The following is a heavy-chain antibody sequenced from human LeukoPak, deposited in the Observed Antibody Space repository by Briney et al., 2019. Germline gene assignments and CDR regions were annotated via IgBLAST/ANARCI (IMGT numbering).Heavy chain of an antibody. CDR2: FDPEDGET. D-gene: IGHD1-1*01. CDR3: ATPWKGVYYYGMDV. J-gene: IGHJ6*02. CDR1: GYTLTELS. V-gene: IGHV1-24*01. Sequence: APVKVSCKVSGYTLTELSMHWVRQAPGKGLEWMGGFDPEDGETIYAQKFQGRVTMTEDTSTDTAYMELSSLRSEDTAVYYCATPWKGVYYYGMDVWGQGTTVTVSS.